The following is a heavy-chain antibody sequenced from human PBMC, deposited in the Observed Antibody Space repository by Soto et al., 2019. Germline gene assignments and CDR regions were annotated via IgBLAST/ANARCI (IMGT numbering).Heavy chain of an antibody. CDR1: GGSLSSDNFF. CDR3: ATEVISPATSDAFDR. J-gene: IGHJ3*01. D-gene: IGHD3-3*02. CDR2: IYHTGAA. Sequence: QVQLQESGPGLVKPSQTLSVTCTVSGGSLSSDNFFWSWVRQHPETGLEWVGYIYHTGAAYYNPSLKSRLTISLNTSKNRFSLRLISVTAAETAVDYCATEVISPATSDAFDRWGQGTMVTVSS. V-gene: IGHV4-31*03.